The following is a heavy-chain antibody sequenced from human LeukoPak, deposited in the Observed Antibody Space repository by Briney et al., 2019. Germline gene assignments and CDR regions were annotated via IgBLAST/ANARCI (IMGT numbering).Heavy chain of an antibody. V-gene: IGHV4-39*02. J-gene: IGHJ4*02. CDR2: TYYSGSS. Sequence: PSEALSLTCTVSGGSVSSGGSYWAWIRQPPGTGLEWIGSTYYSGSSYYNPSLKSRVTISVDMSKSHFSLKVNSVTAADTAVYYCARLRLAAAGTAYYFENWGQGTLVTVSS. CDR3: ARLRLAAAGTAYYFEN. CDR1: GGSVSSGGSY. D-gene: IGHD6-13*01.